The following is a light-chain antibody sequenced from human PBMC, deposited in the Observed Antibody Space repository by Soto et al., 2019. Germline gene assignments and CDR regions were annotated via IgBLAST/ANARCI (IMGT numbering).Light chain of an antibody. CDR1: QSVGSSS. V-gene: IGKV3D-20*02. CDR2: DAY. J-gene: IGKJ5*01. CDR3: QQRHMWPIT. Sequence: VLTQSPYTLSLSPGERATLSCRASQSVGSSSLGWYQQKPGQAPRLLIYDAYNRATGIPPRFSGSGSGTDFTLTISSLEPEDSAVYYCQQRHMWPITFGQGTRLEIK.